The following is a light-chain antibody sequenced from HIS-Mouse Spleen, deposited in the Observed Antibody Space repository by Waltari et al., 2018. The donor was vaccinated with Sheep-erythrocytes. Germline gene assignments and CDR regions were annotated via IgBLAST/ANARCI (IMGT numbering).Light chain of an antibody. CDR1: PGISSY. V-gene: IGKV1-39*01. CDR2: AAS. J-gene: IGKJ2*01. Sequence: DIQMTQSPSSLSASVGDRVTITCRASPGISSYLKWYPQKPGKAPKLLIYAASSLQSGVPSRFSGSGSGTDFTLTISSQQPEDFATYYCQQSYSTPYTVGQGTNLEIK. CDR3: QQSYSTPYT.